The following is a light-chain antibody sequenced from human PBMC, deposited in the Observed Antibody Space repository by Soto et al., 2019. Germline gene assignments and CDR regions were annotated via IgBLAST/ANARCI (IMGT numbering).Light chain of an antibody. CDR1: QSVRSN. CDR3: QQYNNWPPVT. Sequence: EVVMTQSPATLSVSPGERATLSCRASQSVRSNLAWYQQKPGQPPRLLIYGVSTRATGVPARFSGSGSATEFTLTISNLQSEDLAVYYCQQYNNWPPVTFGQGTKLEIK. J-gene: IGKJ2*01. CDR2: GVS. V-gene: IGKV3-15*01.